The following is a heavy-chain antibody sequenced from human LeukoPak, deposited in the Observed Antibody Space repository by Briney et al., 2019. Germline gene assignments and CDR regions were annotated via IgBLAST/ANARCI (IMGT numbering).Heavy chain of an antibody. Sequence: SETLSLTCTVSGGSISSYYWSWIRQPAGKGLEWIGLIYSSGSTSYNPSLKSRVTMSGDTSKKQFSLRLSSVTAADTAVYYCARTPIYYFDNSGYYNWGQGTLVTVSS. D-gene: IGHD3-22*01. CDR2: IYSSGST. CDR1: GGSISSYY. V-gene: IGHV4-4*07. J-gene: IGHJ4*02. CDR3: ARTPIYYFDNSGYYN.